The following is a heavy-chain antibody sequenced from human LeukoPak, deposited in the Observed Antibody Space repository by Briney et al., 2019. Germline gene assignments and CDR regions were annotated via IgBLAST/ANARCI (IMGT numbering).Heavy chain of an antibody. CDR1: GGSISSGSYY. V-gene: IGHV4-61*02. J-gene: IGHJ4*02. CDR2: VYSSGST. Sequence: SETLSLTCTVSGGSISSGSYYWSWIRQPAGKGLEWIGRVYSSGSTNYNPSLKSRVTMSIDTSKNQFSLKLNSVTAADTAVYYCARDRSSGWYVVDYWGQGTLVTVSS. D-gene: IGHD6-19*01. CDR3: ARDRSSGWYVVDY.